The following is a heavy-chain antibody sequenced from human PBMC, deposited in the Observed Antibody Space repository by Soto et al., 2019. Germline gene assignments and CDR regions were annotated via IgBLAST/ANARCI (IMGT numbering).Heavy chain of an antibody. D-gene: IGHD1-1*01. CDR2: ISSSSSTI. CDR1: GFTVSSDS. J-gene: IGHJ6*02. Sequence: EVQLVESVGGLVQPGGSLRLSCAASGFTVSSDSMNWVRQAPGKGLEWGACISSSSSTIYYADSVKGRFTIARDTAKNSLYLQMISLRDEDTAVYYCASVIVSNWIAVAGDYYYGMDVWGQGTTVTVSS. V-gene: IGHV3-48*02. CDR3: ASVIVSNWIAVAGDYYYGMDV.